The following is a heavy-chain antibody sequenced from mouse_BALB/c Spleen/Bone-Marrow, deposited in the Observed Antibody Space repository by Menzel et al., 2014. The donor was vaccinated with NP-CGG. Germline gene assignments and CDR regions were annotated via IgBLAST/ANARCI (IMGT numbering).Heavy chain of an antibody. Sequence: EVKVVESGGGLVKLGGSLKLSCAASGFAFSSYDMSWVRQTPEKRLEWVAYISSGGGSTYYPDTVKGRFTISRDNAKNTLYLQMSSLKSEDTAMYYCAREVLRDYFDYWGQGTTLTVSS. V-gene: IGHV5-12-1*01. J-gene: IGHJ2*01. D-gene: IGHD1-1*01. CDR1: GFAFSSYD. CDR3: AREVLRDYFDY. CDR2: ISSGGGST.